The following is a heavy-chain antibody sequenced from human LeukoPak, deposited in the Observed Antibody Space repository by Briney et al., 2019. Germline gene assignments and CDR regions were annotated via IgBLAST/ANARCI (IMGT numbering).Heavy chain of an antibody. CDR1: XXXISSXY. V-gene: IGHV4-59*01. CDR2: IYYSGST. D-gene: IGHD5-18*01. CDR3: ARGSRGYSYG. Sequence: XLSLTXXXXXXXISSXYWSWIRQPPGKGLEWIGYIYYSGSTNYNPSLKSRVTISVDTSKNQFSLKLSSVTAADTAVYYCARGSRGYSYGWGQGTLVTVSS. J-gene: IGHJ4*02.